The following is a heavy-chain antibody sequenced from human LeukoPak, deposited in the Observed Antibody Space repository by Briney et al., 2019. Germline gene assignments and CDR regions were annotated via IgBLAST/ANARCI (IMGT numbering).Heavy chain of an antibody. J-gene: IGHJ4*02. CDR1: GLTLSSY. V-gene: IGHV3-66*04. CDR2: IYSGGSI. CDR3: ARPPYGGVDY. Sequence: PGGSLRLPCAASGLTLSSYMSWVRQAPGKGLEWVSVIYSGGSIYYADSVKGRFTISRDKSKNTLYLQMNSLRAEDTAVYYCARPPYGGVDYWGQGTLVTVSS. D-gene: IGHD4-23*01.